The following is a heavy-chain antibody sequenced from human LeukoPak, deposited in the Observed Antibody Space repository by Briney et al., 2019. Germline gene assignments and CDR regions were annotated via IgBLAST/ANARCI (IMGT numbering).Heavy chain of an antibody. J-gene: IGHJ4*02. CDR2: ISGSGGST. V-gene: IGHV3-23*01. Sequence: PGGSLRLSCAASGFTFSSYAMSWVRQAPGKGLEWVSAISGSGGSTYYADSVKGRFTISRDNSKNTLYLQMNSLRAEDTAVYYCAKDAWIQLWLRPYYFDYWGQGTLVTVSS. CDR1: GFTFSSYA. CDR3: AKDAWIQLWLRPYYFDY. D-gene: IGHD5-18*01.